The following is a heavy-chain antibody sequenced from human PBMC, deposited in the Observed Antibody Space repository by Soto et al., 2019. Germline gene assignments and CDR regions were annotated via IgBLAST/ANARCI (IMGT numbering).Heavy chain of an antibody. J-gene: IGHJ5*02. CDR2: ISWNSGNI. CDR3: VKASSYSSSQGWFDP. V-gene: IGHV3-9*01. Sequence: EVQLVESGGGLVQPGRSLRLSCAASGFSFDGYAMNWVRQPPGKGLEWVSGISWNSGNIDYADSVKGGFTISRDNAKNSLYLQMNSLRAADTTFYYCVKASSYSSSQGWFDPWGQGTMVTVSS. CDR1: GFSFDGYA. D-gene: IGHD6-6*01.